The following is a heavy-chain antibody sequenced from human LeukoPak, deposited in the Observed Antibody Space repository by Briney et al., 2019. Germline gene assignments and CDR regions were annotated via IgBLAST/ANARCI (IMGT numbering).Heavy chain of an antibody. V-gene: IGHV3-21*01. Sequence: PGGSLRLSCAASGFSFGSYTMSWVRQAPGKGLEWVAGISSHSEYIYHADSMEGRCTISRDNAKNSLYLQMNSLGAEDTDVYYCARAFGARVNAVIGYVGRFDCWGQGTLVTVSS. D-gene: IGHD3-16*02. J-gene: IGHJ4*02. CDR2: ISSHSEYI. CDR3: ARAFGARVNAVIGYVGRFDC. CDR1: GFSFGSYT.